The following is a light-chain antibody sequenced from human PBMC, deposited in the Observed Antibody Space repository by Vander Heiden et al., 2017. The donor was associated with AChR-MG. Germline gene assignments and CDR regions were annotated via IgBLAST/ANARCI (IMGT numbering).Light chain of an antibody. J-gene: IGLJ1*01. Sequence: QSDLTQSPSAAAASGQKVTIAGSGSTSSIGKNWVSWYQQVPGTAPKLLIYDNNKRPSGIPDRFSGSRSDTSATLDIAGLQTGDEADYYCGTWDSSLSVHVFGTGTEVTVL. V-gene: IGLV1-51*01. CDR2: DNN. CDR3: GTWDSSLSVHV. CDR1: TSSIGKNW.